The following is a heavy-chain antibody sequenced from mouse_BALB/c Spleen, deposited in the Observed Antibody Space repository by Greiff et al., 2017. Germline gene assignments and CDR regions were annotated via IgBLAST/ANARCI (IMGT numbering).Heavy chain of an antibody. J-gene: IGHJ2*01. Sequence: QVQLQQSGAELVRPGVSVKISCKGSGYTFTDYAMHWVKQSHAKSLEWIGVISTYYGDASYNQKFKGKATMTVDKSSSTAYMELARLTSEDSAIYYCARFGNHGFDYWGQGTTLTVSS. V-gene: IGHV1S137*01. CDR2: ISTYYGDA. CDR3: ARFGNHGFDY. D-gene: IGHD2-1*01. CDR1: GYTFTDYA.